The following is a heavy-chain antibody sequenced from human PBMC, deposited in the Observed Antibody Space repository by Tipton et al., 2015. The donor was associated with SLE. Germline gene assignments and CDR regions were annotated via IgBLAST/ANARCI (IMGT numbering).Heavy chain of an antibody. D-gene: IGHD6-13*01. CDR3: ARARVSEGYFQH. V-gene: IGHV3-21*03. CDR1: GFTFSSYR. Sequence: GSLRLSCAASGFTFSSYRMNWVRQAPGKGLEWVSSISSSSSYIYYADSVKGRFTISRDNAKNSLYLQMNSLRAEDTAVYYCARARVSEGYFQHWGQGTLVTVSS. J-gene: IGHJ1*01. CDR2: ISSSSSYI.